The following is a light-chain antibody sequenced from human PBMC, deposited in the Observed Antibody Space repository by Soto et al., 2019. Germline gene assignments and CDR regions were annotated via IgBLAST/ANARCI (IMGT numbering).Light chain of an antibody. CDR3: QQLNGYQLA. CDR1: QAMSTY. V-gene: IGKV1-9*01. J-gene: IGKJ4*01. CDR2: SAS. Sequence: DIQLTQSPSFLSASVGDTVTITCLASQAMSTYLAWYQQKPGKVPKLLIRSASTLQSGVPPRFSGGGSGTEFTLTISTLQPDDSGIYYCQQLNGYQLAFGGGTNVEIK.